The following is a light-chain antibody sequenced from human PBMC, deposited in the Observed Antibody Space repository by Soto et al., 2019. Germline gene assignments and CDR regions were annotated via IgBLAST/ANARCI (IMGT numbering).Light chain of an antibody. CDR1: QSISSN. CDR3: QQYNNWPFT. CDR2: GAS. Sequence: EIVMTQSPATLSVSPGERATLSCRASQSISSNLAWYQQKPGHAPRLLLYGASTRATGIPATFSGSGSGTEFTLTISSLQSEDFAVYYCQQYNNWPFTFGPGTKVDIK. J-gene: IGKJ3*01. V-gene: IGKV3-15*01.